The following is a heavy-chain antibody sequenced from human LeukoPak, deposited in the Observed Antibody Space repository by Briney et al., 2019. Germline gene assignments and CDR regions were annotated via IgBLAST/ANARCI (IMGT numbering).Heavy chain of an antibody. V-gene: IGHV3-21*01. CDR1: GFTFSSYS. J-gene: IGHJ6*02. D-gene: IGHD2-15*01. CDR3: ARALEAEDIVVVVAATPWDGMDV. Sequence: GGSLRLSCAASGFTFSSYSMNWVRQAPGKGLEWVSSISSSSSYIYYADSVKGRFTISRDNAKNSLHLQMNSLRAEDTAVYYCARALEAEDIVVVVAATPWDGMDVWGQGTTVTVSS. CDR2: ISSSSSYI.